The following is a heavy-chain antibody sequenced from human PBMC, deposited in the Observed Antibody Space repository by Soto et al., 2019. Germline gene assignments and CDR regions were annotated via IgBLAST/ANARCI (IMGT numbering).Heavy chain of an antibody. J-gene: IGHJ5*02. Sequence: ASVKVSCKTSGYTFTGHIIHWLRQAPGQGLEWMGWINPKSGDKLYAQKFQGRVTMTRDTSISTVYMDLTRLTSDDTAIYYCARDLFPAENNCKDAYNYFDPRGQGTLV. V-gene: IGHV1-2*02. CDR1: GYTFTGHI. D-gene: IGHD5-12*01. CDR2: INPKSGDK. CDR3: ARDLFPAENNCKDAYNYFDP.